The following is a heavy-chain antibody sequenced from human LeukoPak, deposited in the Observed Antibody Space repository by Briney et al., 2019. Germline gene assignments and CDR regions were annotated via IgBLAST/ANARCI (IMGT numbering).Heavy chain of an antibody. CDR3: ARLGGVATTPLDH. V-gene: IGHV4-59*08. CDR2: IYYSGST. D-gene: IGHD5-12*01. J-gene: IGHJ4*02. Sequence: SETLSLTCTVSGGSISSYYWGWIRQPPGKGLEWIGYIYYSGSTNYNPSLKSRESRVTITVDTSKNQFSLKLSSVTAADTAVYYCARLGGVATTPLDHWGQGTLVTVSS. CDR1: GGSISSYY.